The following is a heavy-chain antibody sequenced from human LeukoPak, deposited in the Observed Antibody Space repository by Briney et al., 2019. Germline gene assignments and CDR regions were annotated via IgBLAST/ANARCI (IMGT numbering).Heavy chain of an antibody. V-gene: IGHV1-8*01. CDR3: ARESRDGYTLDY. J-gene: IGHJ4*02. CDR2: MNPNSGNT. Sequence: ASVKVSCKASGYTFTSYDINWVRQATGQGLEWMGWMNPNSGNTGYAQKFQGRVTMTRNTSISTAYMELRSLRSDDTAVYYCARESRDGYTLDYWGQGTLVTVSS. D-gene: IGHD5-24*01. CDR1: GYTFTSYD.